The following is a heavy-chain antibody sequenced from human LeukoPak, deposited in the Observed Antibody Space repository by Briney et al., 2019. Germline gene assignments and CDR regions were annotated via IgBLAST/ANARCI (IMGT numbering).Heavy chain of an antibody. CDR2: IRYDGSNK. D-gene: IGHD3-22*01. V-gene: IGHV3-30*02. CDR3: AKGTLRYYYDSSGYYRID. J-gene: IGHJ4*02. Sequence: PGGSLRLSCAASGFTFSSYGMHWVRQAPGKGLEWVAFIRYDGSNKYYADSVKGRFTISRDNSKNTLYLQMNSLRAEDTAVYYCAKGTLRYYYDSSGYYRIDWGQGTLVTVSS. CDR1: GFTFSSYG.